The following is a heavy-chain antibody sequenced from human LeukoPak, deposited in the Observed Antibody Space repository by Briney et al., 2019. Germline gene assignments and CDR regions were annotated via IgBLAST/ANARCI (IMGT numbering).Heavy chain of an antibody. CDR1: GGTFSSYA. CDR2: IIPIFGTA. J-gene: IGHJ5*02. D-gene: IGHD1-14*01. Sequence: SVKVSCKASGGTFSSYAISWVRQAPGQGLEWMGGIIPIFGTANYAQKFQGRVTITADESTSTAYMELSSLRSEDTAVYHCARGSTGPSNGFDPWGQGTLVTVSS. V-gene: IGHV1-69*13. CDR3: ARGSTGPSNGFDP.